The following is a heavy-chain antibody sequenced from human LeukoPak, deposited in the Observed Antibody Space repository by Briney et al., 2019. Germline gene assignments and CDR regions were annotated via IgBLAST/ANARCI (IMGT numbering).Heavy chain of an antibody. Sequence: GGSLRLSCAASGLTFSDYWMHWVRQAPGKGLVWVSRINTDGGSTTYADSVKGRFTISRDNAKNTLYLQMNSLRAEDTAVYYCAIGNYALGWGQGTLVTVSS. CDR2: INTDGGST. J-gene: IGHJ4*02. V-gene: IGHV3-74*01. CDR3: AIGNYALG. D-gene: IGHD3-16*01. CDR1: GLTFSDYW.